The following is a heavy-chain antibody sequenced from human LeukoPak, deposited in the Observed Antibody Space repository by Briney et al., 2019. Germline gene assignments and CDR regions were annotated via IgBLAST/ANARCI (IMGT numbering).Heavy chain of an antibody. Sequence: GGSLRLSCAASGFTFSSYWMSWVRQAPGKGLEWVANIKQDGSEKYYVDSVKGRFTISRDNAKNSLYLQMNSLRAEDTAVYYCARDRYDFWSGYLDYWGQGTLVTVSP. J-gene: IGHJ4*02. CDR3: ARDRYDFWSGYLDY. CDR1: GFTFSSYW. CDR2: IKQDGSEK. D-gene: IGHD3-3*01. V-gene: IGHV3-7*01.